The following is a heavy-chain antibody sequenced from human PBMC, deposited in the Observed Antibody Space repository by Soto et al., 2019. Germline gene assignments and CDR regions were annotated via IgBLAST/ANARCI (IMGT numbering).Heavy chain of an antibody. V-gene: IGHV3-74*01. CDR3: VTGTTPDYFDY. CDR2: INSDGSSP. J-gene: IGHJ4*02. D-gene: IGHD1-1*01. Sequence: GGSLRLSCAASGFTFSSYWMHLVRQAPGKGLVWVTRINSDGSSPRYADSVKGRFNISRDNAKNTLYLQMNSLRAEDTAVYYCVTGTTPDYFDYWGQGTLVTVSS. CDR1: GFTFSSYW.